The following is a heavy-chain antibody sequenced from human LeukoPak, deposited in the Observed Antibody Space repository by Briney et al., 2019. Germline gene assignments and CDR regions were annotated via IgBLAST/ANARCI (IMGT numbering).Heavy chain of an antibody. D-gene: IGHD3-10*01. CDR3: TMYYYGSGSYYNSYYYYYMDV. V-gene: IGHV3-21*01. J-gene: IGHJ6*03. Sequence: GGSLRLSCAASGFTFSSYSMNWVRQAPGKGLEWVSSISSSSSYIYYADSVKGRFTISRDNAKNSLYLQMNSLRAEDTAVYYCTMYYYGSGSYYNSYYYYYMDVWGKGTTVTVSS. CDR2: ISSSSSYI. CDR1: GFTFSSYS.